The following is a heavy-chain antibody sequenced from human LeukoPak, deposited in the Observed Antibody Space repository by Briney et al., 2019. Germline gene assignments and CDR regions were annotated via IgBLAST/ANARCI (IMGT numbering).Heavy chain of an antibody. CDR1: GFTFSSYG. CDR2: IWYDGSNK. Sequence: GGSPRLSCAASGFTFSSYGMNWVRQAPGKGLEWVAGIWYDGSNKYYADSVKGRFTISRDNSKNTLFLQMNSLRAEDTAVYYCAKDRIAVRPGWFDPWGQGNLVTVSS. J-gene: IGHJ5*02. D-gene: IGHD6-6*01. CDR3: AKDRIAVRPGWFDP. V-gene: IGHV3-33*06.